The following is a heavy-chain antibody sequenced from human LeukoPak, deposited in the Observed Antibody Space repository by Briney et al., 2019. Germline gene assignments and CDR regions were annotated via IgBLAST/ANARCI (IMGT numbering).Heavy chain of an antibody. CDR2: ISWNSGSI. D-gene: IGHD6-13*01. CDR1: GFTFDDYA. J-gene: IGHJ4*02. CDR3: AKDGAAAGLFDY. V-gene: IGHV3-9*01. Sequence: GGSLRLSCAASGFTFDDYAMHWVRQAPGKGLEWASGISWNSGSIGYADSVKGRFTISRDNAKNSLYLQMNSLRAEDTALYYCAKDGAAAGLFDYWGQGTLVTVSS.